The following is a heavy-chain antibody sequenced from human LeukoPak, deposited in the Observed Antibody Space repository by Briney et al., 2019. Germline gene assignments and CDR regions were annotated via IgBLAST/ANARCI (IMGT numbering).Heavy chain of an antibody. CDR3: ARVLSPLVLDAFDI. V-gene: IGHV4-34*01. J-gene: IGHJ3*02. CDR2: INHSGNT. D-gene: IGHD4/OR15-4a*01. Sequence: SETLSLTCAVYGGSFSGYYWSWIRQPPGKGLEWIGEINHSGNTNYNPSLKSRVTKTADTPNNQFSLKLSSVTAADTAVYYCARVLSPLVLDAFDIWGQGTMVTVSS. CDR1: GGSFSGYY.